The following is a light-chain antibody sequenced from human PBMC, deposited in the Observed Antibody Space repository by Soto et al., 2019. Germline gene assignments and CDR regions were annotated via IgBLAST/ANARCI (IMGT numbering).Light chain of an antibody. CDR2: EGS. CDR1: SSDGGTYNL. CDR3: CSYAGSSTFEV. J-gene: IGLJ2*01. Sequence: QLVLTQPASVSGSPGQSITISCTGSSSDGGTYNLVSWYQQHPGKAPKLMIYEGSKRPSGVSTRFSGSKSGNTASLTISGLQAEDEADYYCCSYAGSSTFEVFGGGTKLTVL. V-gene: IGLV2-23*03.